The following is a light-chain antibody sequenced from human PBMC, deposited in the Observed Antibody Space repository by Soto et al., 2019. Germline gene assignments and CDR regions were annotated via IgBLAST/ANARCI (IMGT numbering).Light chain of an antibody. Sequence: EIVLTQTPGTRSLSPGERATLSCRASQSVSNNYLAWYQQKPGQAPRLLIYGASSRATGIPDRFSGSGSGTDFALTISRLEPEDFAVYHCQQYGGSPWTFGQGTKVEIK. V-gene: IGKV3-20*01. J-gene: IGKJ1*01. CDR1: QSVSNNY. CDR3: QQYGGSPWT. CDR2: GAS.